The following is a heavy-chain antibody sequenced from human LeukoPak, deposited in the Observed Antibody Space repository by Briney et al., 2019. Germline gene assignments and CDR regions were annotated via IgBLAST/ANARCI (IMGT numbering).Heavy chain of an antibody. D-gene: IGHD3-10*01. CDR1: GYTFTGYY. V-gene: IGHV1-8*03. CDR2: INPNSGNT. Sequence: GASVKVSCKASGYTFTGYYMHWVRQAPGQGLEWMGWINPNSGNTGYAQKFQGRVTVTRNTSISTAYMELSSLRSEDTAVYYCARGRYGSGSYGVFDYWGQGTLVTVSS. CDR3: ARGRYGSGSYGVFDY. J-gene: IGHJ4*02.